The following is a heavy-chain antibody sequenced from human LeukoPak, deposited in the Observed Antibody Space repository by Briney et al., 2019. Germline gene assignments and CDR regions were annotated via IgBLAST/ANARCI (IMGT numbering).Heavy chain of an antibody. CDR2: ISGSGDST. D-gene: IGHD5-12*01. Sequence: GGTLRLSCAASGFIFSSQGMSWVRQAPGKGLEWVSGISGSGDSTYYADSVKGRFTISRDNSKNTLYLQMNSLRAEDTAVYYCARGPSGYHNTGGQGTLVTVSS. J-gene: IGHJ4*02. CDR3: ARGPSGYHNT. CDR1: GFIFSSQG. V-gene: IGHV3-23*01.